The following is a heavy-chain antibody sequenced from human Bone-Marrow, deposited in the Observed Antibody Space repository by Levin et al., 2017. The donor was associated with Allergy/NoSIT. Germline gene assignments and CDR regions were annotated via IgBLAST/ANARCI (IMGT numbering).Heavy chain of an antibody. CDR1: GFTFSSYA. D-gene: IGHD2-2*01. V-gene: IGHV3-23*01. CDR2: ISGSGGST. J-gene: IGHJ4*02. CDR3: AKEIVVVPAAGPNFDY. Sequence: GESLKISCAASGFTFSSYAMSWVRQAPGKGLEWVSAISGSGGSTYYADSVKGRFTISRDNSKNTLYLQMNSLRAEDTAVYYCAKEIVVVPAAGPNFDYWGQGTLVTVSS.